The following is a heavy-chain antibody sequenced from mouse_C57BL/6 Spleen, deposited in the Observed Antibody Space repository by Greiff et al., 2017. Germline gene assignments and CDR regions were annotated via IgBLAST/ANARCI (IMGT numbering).Heavy chain of an antibody. CDR3: ARSYDGYYTLDY. J-gene: IGHJ2*01. D-gene: IGHD2-3*01. CDR1: GFSLSTSGMG. V-gene: IGHV8-12*01. Sequence: QVTLKESGPGILQSSQTLSLTCSFSGFSLSTSGMGVSWIRQPSGKGLEWLAHIYWDDDKRYNPSLKSRLTISKDTSRNQVFLKITSVDTADTATYYCARSYDGYYTLDYWGQGTTLTVSS. CDR2: IYWDDDK.